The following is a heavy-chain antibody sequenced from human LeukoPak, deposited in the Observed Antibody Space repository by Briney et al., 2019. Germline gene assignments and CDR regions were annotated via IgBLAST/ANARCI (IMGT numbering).Heavy chain of an antibody. Sequence: SETLSLTCSVSGGSIRSYYWSWIRQPPGKGLEWIGNIYYSGSTNYNPSLKSRVTISVDTSKNQFSLKLSSVTAADTAVYYGTRGSIAYYYMDVWGKGTTVTISS. CDR1: GGSIRSYY. D-gene: IGHD3-22*01. CDR2: IYYSGST. CDR3: TRGSIAYYYMDV. V-gene: IGHV4-59*01. J-gene: IGHJ6*03.